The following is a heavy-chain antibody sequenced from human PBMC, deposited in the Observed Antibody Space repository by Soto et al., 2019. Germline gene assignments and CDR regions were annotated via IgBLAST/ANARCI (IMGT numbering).Heavy chain of an antibody. V-gene: IGHV4-59*01. CDR3: ARVSRAPSSDYYYGMDV. CDR2: IYYSGST. Sequence: SETLSLTCTVSGGSISSYYWSWIRQPPGKGLEWIGYIYYSGSTNYNPSLKSRVTISVDTSKNQFSLKLSSVTAADTAVYYCARVSRAPSSDYYYGMDVRGQGTTVT. J-gene: IGHJ6*02. CDR1: GGSISSYY.